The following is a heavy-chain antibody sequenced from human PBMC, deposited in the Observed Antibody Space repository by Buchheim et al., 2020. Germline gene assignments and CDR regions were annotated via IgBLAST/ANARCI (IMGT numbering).Heavy chain of an antibody. J-gene: IGHJ3*02. CDR3: ARPRFAGIAARRDAFDI. D-gene: IGHD6-6*01. Sequence: EVQLVQSGGGLVQPGGSLRLSCAASGFTFSNYWFHWIRQGPGKGLVWVSRINRDGSTRNYADSVRGRFAVSRDNAKNTLYLQMNSRRAEDTAVDYCARPRFAGIAARRDAFDIWGQGT. CDR1: GFTFSNYW. V-gene: IGHV3-74*01. CDR2: INRDGSTR.